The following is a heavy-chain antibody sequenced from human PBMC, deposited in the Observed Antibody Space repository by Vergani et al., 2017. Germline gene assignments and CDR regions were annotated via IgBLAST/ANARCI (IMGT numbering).Heavy chain of an antibody. D-gene: IGHD6-19*01. CDR1: GYPFTDYY. J-gene: IGHJ4*02. Sequence: QVQLVQSGAEVKKPGASVMVSCKASGYPFTDYYMHWLRQAPGQGVEWMGRINPNSATTNNAQKFQGRVTMTRDTSISTAYMDLSSLRSDDTAVYYCARSAIPQITVAGTLWGLDYWGQGTLVTVSS. CDR2: INPNSATT. V-gene: IGHV1-2*06. CDR3: ARSAIPQITVAGTLWGLDY.